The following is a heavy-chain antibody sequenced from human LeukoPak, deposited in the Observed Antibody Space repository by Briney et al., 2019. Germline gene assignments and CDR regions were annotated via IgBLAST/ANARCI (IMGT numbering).Heavy chain of an antibody. Sequence: GGSLRLSCAASGVTFSSYGMHWVRQAPGKGLEWLAFVSYDGSKKYYSASVKGRFTISKDNCKNTLYLQMNSLRTEDTALYCCVKGGPGSSSHYWGQGTLVTVSS. V-gene: IGHV3-30*18. D-gene: IGHD6-6*01. CDR2: VSYDGSKK. CDR3: VKGGPGSSSHY. CDR1: GVTFSSYG. J-gene: IGHJ4*02.